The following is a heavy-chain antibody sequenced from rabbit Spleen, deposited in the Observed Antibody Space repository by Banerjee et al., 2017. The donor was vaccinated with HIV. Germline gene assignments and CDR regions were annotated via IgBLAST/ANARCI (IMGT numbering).Heavy chain of an antibody. CDR3: VRDIEGL. Sequence: QEQLEESGGGLVQPGGSLKLSCKASGFDFNSYGVNWVRQAPGKGLEWIGYIDHVFGATYYATWVNGRFTISSHSAQNTLYLQLNSLTAADTATYFCVRDIEGLWGPGTLVTVS. J-gene: IGHJ6*01. CDR1: GFDFNSYG. CDR2: IDHVFGAT. D-gene: IGHD1-1*01. V-gene: IGHV1S47*01.